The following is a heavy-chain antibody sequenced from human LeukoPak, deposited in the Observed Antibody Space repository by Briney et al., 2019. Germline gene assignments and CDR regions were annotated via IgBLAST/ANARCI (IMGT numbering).Heavy chain of an antibody. CDR3: VRERTMVGGADI. CDR1: GGSISSYY. D-gene: IGHD2-21*01. CDR2: IYYSGST. V-gene: IGHV4-59*12. J-gene: IGHJ3*02. Sequence: SETLSLTCTVSGGSISSYYWSWIRQPPGKGLEWIGYIYYSGSTNYNPSLKSRVTISVDTSKNQFSLKLRSLTAADTAVYYCVRERTMVGGADIWGQGTKVTVSS.